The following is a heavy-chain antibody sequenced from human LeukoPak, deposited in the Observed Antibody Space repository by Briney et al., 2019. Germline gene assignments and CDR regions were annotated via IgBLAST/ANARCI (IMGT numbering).Heavy chain of an antibody. CDR1: GFTFSSYA. D-gene: IGHD3-3*01. J-gene: IGHJ6*02. Sequence: GGSLRLSCAVSGFTFSSYAMHRVRQAPGKGLEWVAVISYDGSNKYYADSVKGRFTISRDNSKNTLYLQMNSLRAEDTAVYYCVLRFASAAQSYYYYYGMDVWGQGTTVTVSS. V-gene: IGHV3-30*14. CDR3: VLRFASAAQSYYYYYGMDV. CDR2: ISYDGSNK.